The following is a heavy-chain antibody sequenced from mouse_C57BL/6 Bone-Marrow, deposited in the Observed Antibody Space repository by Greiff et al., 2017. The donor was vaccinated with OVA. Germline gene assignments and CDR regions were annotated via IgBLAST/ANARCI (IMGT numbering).Heavy chain of an antibody. V-gene: IGHV6-3*01. J-gene: IGHJ3*01. Sequence: EVKLEESGGGLVQPGGSMKLSCVASGFTFSNYWMNWVRQSPEKGLEWVAQIRLKSDNYATHYAESVKGRFTISRDDSKSSVYLQMNNLRAEDTGIYYCTEALLFAWFAYWGQGTLVTVSA. CDR3: TEALLFAWFAY. CDR1: GFTFSNYW. D-gene: IGHD2-1*01. CDR2: IRLKSDNYAT.